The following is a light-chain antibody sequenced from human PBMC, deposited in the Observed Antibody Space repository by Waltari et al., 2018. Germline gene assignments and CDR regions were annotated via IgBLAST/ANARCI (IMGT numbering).Light chain of an antibody. CDR3: SSYTTSSAPGV. V-gene: IGLV2-14*01. CDR2: EVS. J-gene: IGLJ1*01. Sequence: QSALTQPASVSGSPGQSITISCSGTDSDVGAYDFVSWYQQHPGKAPHLIIYEVSNRPSGISTRLSASKAGNTASLPISGLQAEDEADYYCSSYTTSSAPGVFGTGTRVTVL. CDR1: DSDVGAYDF.